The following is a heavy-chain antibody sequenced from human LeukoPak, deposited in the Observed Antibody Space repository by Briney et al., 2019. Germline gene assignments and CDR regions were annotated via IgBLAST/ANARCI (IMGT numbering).Heavy chain of an antibody. CDR3: AKMNGRIAAAGTGAFDI. CDR1: GFTVSSNY. V-gene: IGHV3-66*01. J-gene: IGHJ3*02. CDR2: IYSGGST. Sequence: GGSLRLSCAASGFTVSSNYMSWVRQAPGKGLEWVSVIYSGGSTYYADSVKGRFTISRDNSKNTLYLQMNSLRAEDTAVYYCAKMNGRIAAAGTGAFDIWGQGTMVTVSS. D-gene: IGHD6-13*01.